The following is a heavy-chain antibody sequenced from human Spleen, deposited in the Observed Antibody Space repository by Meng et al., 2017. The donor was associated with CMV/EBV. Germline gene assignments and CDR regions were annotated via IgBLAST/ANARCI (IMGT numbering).Heavy chain of an antibody. CDR3: AKVKIGNYGSGSYYN. V-gene: IGHV3-23*01. J-gene: IGHJ4*02. D-gene: IGHD3-10*01. CDR1: GFTFSSDA. CDR2: ISGSGGST. Sequence: SGFTFSSDAMSWVSQAQGKGLEWVSAISGSGGSTYYADSVKGRFTIYRDNSKNTLYLQMNSLRAEDTAVYYCAKVKIGNYGSGSYYNWGQGTLVTVSS.